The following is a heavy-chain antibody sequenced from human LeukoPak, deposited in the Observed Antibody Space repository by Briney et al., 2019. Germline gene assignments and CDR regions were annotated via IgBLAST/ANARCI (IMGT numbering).Heavy chain of an antibody. J-gene: IGHJ6*03. V-gene: IGHV3-23*01. Sequence: GGSLRLSCAASGFTFSSYAMSWGRQAAGKGLKWVSAISASGGSTYYADSVKGRFTISRDNSKNTLYLQMNSLRAEDTAVYYCAKHSSGYHYYYYMDVWGKGTTVTVSS. CDR3: AKHSSGYHYYYYMDV. D-gene: IGHD3-22*01. CDR1: GFTFSSYA. CDR2: ISASGGST.